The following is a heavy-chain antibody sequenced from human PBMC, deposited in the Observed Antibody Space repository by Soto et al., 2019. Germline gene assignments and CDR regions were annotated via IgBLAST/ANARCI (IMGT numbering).Heavy chain of an antibody. CDR3: ARRIVGATFDYYGMDV. CDR2: ISAYNGNT. CDR1: GYTFTSYG. D-gene: IGHD1-26*01. V-gene: IGHV1-18*01. J-gene: IGHJ6*02. Sequence: QVQLVQSGAEVKKPGASVKVSCKASGYTFTSYGISWVRQAPGQGLEWMGWISAYNGNTNYAQKLQGRVTMTTDTSRSTADMELRSLRSDDTAVYYCARRIVGATFDYYGMDVWGQGTTVTVSS.